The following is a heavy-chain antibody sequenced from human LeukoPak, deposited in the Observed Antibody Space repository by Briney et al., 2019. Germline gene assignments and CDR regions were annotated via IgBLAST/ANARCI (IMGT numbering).Heavy chain of an antibody. CDR1: GYTFISFD. CDR2: MHPNSGNT. Sequence: GAPVKVSCKASGYTFISFDINWVRQATGQGLEWRGWMHPNSGNTANAEKFQGRVTMTRDTSKRIAYMELSSLSSEDTAVYYCATGHNYALEAFDAVDIWGQGTMVTVSS. D-gene: IGHD5-18*01. CDR3: ATGHNYALEAFDAVDI. J-gene: IGHJ3*02. V-gene: IGHV1-8*01.